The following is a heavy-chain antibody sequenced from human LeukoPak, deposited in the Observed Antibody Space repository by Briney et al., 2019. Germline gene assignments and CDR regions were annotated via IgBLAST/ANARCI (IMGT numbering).Heavy chain of an antibody. CDR3: AKTTPGNFWYFDL. J-gene: IGHJ2*01. D-gene: IGHD3-10*01. CDR1: GFTFDDYA. Sequence: GGSLRLSCAASGFTFDDYAMHWVRQAPGKGLEWVSGISWNSGSIGYADSAKGRFTISRDNAKNSLYLQMNSLRAEDTALYYCAKTTPGNFWYFDLWGRGTLVTVSS. CDR2: ISWNSGSI. V-gene: IGHV3-9*01.